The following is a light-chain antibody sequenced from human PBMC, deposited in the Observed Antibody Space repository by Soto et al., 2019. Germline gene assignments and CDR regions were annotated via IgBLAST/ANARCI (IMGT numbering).Light chain of an antibody. CDR3: QQRSNWPPLRT. CDR1: QSVSSY. V-gene: IGKV3-11*01. J-gene: IGKJ1*01. CDR2: DAS. Sequence: EIVLTQSPATLSLSPGERATLSCRASQSVSSYLAWYQQKPGQAPRLLIYDASNRATGIPARFSGSGSVTDFTLTISSLEPEDFAVYYCQQRSNWPPLRTFGQGTKVEIK.